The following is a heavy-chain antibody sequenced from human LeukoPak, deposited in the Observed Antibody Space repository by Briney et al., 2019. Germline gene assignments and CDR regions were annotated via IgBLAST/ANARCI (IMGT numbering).Heavy chain of an antibody. Sequence: SETLSLTCTVSGDSVSSGNYYWSWIRQPPGKGLEWIGYIYYSGSTKYNPSLKSRVTISVDTSKNQFSLKLSSVTAADAAVYYCARDGSGYSSSWYYFDYWGQGTLVTVSS. V-gene: IGHV4-61*01. CDR1: GDSVSSGNYY. CDR3: ARDGSGYSSSWYYFDY. J-gene: IGHJ4*02. CDR2: IYYSGST. D-gene: IGHD6-13*01.